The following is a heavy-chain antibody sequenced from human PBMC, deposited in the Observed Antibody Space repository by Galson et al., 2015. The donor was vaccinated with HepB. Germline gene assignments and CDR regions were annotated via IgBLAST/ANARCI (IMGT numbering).Heavy chain of an antibody. CDR3: ARTTVVTWYAFDI. CDR1: GGTFSSYT. D-gene: IGHD4-23*01. J-gene: IGHJ3*02. Sequence: SVKVSCKASGGTFSSYTISWVRQAPGQGLEWMGRIIPILGIANYAQKFQGRVTITADKSTSTAYMELSSLRSEDTAVYYCARTTVVTWYAFDIWGQGTMVTVSS. CDR2: IIPILGIA. V-gene: IGHV1-69*02.